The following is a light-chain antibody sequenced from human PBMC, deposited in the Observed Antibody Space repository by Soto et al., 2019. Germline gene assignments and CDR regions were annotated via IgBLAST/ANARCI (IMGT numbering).Light chain of an antibody. CDR2: DNN. J-gene: IGLJ1*01. V-gene: IGLV1-51*01. CDR1: IFNIGNNF. CDR3: GTWDNSLSAFV. Sequence: QSVLTQPPSVSAAPGQKVTISCSGSIFNIGNNFVSWYQQLPGTAPKLLIYDNNKRPSGIPDRFSGSKSGTSATLGITGLQTGDEADYYCGTWDNSLSAFVFGGGTKSPS.